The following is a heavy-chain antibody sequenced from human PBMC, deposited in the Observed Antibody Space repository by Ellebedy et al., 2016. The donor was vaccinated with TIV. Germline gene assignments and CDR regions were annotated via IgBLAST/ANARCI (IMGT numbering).Heavy chain of an antibody. V-gene: IGHV3-48*04. D-gene: IGHD7-27*01. J-gene: IGHJ3*02. CDR2: ISGSSLTI. CDR3: ARDMAWGNERVNDALDI. CDR1: GFTFSPYA. Sequence: GGSLRLSCAASGFTFSPYAMNWVRQVPGKGLEWISYISGSSLTIYYADSVKGRFTISRDNAKNSLYLQMSSLTAEDTAVYYCARDMAWGNERVNDALDIWGQGTMVTVSA.